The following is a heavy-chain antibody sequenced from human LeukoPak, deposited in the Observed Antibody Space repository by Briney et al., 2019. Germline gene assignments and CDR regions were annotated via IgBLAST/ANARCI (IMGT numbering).Heavy chain of an antibody. V-gene: IGHV1-18*01. D-gene: IGHD3-10*01. CDR3: ARDGSGVWFDY. CDR1: NYTFTSYG. CDR2: INAYNGDT. J-gene: IGHJ4*02. Sequence: ASVKVSCKASNYTFTSYGISWVRQAPGQGLEWMAWINAYNGDTNYAQKLQGRVTLTTDTSTSTAYMELRSLRSDDTAVYYCARDGSGVWFDYWGQGTLVTVSS.